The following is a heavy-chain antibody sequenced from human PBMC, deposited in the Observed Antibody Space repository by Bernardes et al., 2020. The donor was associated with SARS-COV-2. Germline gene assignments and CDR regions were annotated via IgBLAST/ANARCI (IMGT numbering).Heavy chain of an antibody. Sequence: GGSLRLSCAASGFVVSNNFMSWIRQAPGKGLEWVSVMYSGGRTYYADSVKGRFTISRDNSKNAVYLQMNDLRVEDTAVYYCASGGWSSDYWGQGTLVIVSS. CDR1: GFVVSNNF. J-gene: IGHJ4*02. D-gene: IGHD3-16*01. CDR3: ASGGWSSDY. CDR2: MYSGGRT. V-gene: IGHV3-53*01.